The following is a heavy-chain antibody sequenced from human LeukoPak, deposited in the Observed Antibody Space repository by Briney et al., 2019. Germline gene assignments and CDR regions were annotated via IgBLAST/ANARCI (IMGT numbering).Heavy chain of an antibody. D-gene: IGHD3-9*01. Sequence: GGSLRLSCAASGFTFSSYWMHWVRQAPGKGLVWVSRINSDGSSTSYADSVKGRFTISRDNAKNTLYLQMNSLRAGDTAVYYCARDHYDILTGYYKNFDYWAREPWSPSPQ. CDR1: GFTFSSYW. J-gene: IGHJ4*02. CDR3: ARDHYDILTGYYKNFDY. V-gene: IGHV3-74*01. CDR2: INSDGSST.